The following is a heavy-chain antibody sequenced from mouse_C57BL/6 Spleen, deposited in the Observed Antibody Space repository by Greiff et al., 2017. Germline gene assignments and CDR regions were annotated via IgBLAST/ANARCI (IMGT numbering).Heavy chain of an antibody. Sequence: VQLQQSGAELVRPGASVTLSCKASGYTFTDYEMHWVKQTPVHGLEWIGAIDPETGGTAYNQKFKGKAILTADKSSSTAYMELRSLTSEDSAVYYCTRGYYYGSSPYWYFDVWGTGTTVTVSS. CDR3: TRGYYYGSSPYWYFDV. V-gene: IGHV1-15*01. D-gene: IGHD1-1*01. CDR1: GYTFTDYE. CDR2: IDPETGGT. J-gene: IGHJ1*03.